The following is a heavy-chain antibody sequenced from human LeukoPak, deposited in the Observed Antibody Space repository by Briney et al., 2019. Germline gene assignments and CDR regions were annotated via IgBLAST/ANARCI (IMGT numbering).Heavy chain of an antibody. V-gene: IGHV4-4*07. D-gene: IGHD6-13*01. CDR2: IYTSGST. CDR3: ARDIAARFDP. J-gene: IGHJ5*02. Sequence: PSETLSLTCAVYGGSFSGYYWSWIRQPAGKGLEWIGRIYTSGSTNYNPSLKSRVTISVDTSKNQFSLKLSSVTAADTAVYYCARDIAARFDPWGQGTLVTVSS. CDR1: GGSFSGYY.